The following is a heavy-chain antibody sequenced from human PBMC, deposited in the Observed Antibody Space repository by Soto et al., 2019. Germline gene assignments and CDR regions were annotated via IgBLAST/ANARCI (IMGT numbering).Heavy chain of an antibody. CDR1: GFTFSSYA. CDR2: ISGSCGST. CDR3: ARHEEAWYFAF. J-gene: IGHJ4*02. V-gene: IGHV3-23*01. Sequence: GGSLRLSCAASGFTFSSYAMSWVRQAPGKRLEWVSAISGSCGSTYYADSVKGRFTISRDNSKNTLYLQMNSLRAENTAVYYFARHEEAWYFAFWGQATVVT.